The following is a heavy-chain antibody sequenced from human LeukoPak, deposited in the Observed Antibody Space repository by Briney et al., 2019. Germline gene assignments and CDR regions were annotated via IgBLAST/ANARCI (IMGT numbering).Heavy chain of an antibody. CDR1: GGSISSGGYY. J-gene: IGHJ4*02. Sequence: PSETLSLTCTVSGGSISSGGYYWSWIRQPPGKGLEWIGYIYYSGSTYYNPSLKSRVTISVDTSKNQFSLKLSSVTAADTAVYYCARAPGWELPYFDYWGQGTLVTVSS. V-gene: IGHV4-30-4*08. D-gene: IGHD1-26*01. CDR3: ARAPGWELPYFDY. CDR2: IYYSGST.